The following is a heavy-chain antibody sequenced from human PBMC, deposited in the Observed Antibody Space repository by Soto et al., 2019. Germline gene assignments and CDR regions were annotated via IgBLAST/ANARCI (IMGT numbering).Heavy chain of an antibody. V-gene: IGHV1-46*01. D-gene: IGHD4-4*01. Sequence: AAVKVSCKASGYTFTSYYMHWVRQAPGQGLEWMGIINPSGGSTSYAQKFQGRVTMTRDTSTSTAYMELSSLRSEDTDVYYFVTISGADYNCIDFWGQGAALTVSS. J-gene: IGHJ4*02. CDR1: GYTFTSYY. CDR2: INPSGGST. CDR3: VTISGADYNCIDF.